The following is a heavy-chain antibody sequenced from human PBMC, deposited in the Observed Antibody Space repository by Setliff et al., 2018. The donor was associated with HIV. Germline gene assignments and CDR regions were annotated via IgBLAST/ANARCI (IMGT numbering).Heavy chain of an antibody. Sequence: VASVKVSCKASGYTFTGYYMHWVRQAPGQGLEWMGWINPNNGGTNYAQKFQGRVTMTRDTSISTAYMELSRLRSDDTAVYYCARDYHDSSGYIFFPGLPDYWGQGTLVTVSS. CDR1: GYTFTGYY. J-gene: IGHJ4*02. CDR2: INPNNGGT. CDR3: ARDYHDSSGYIFFPGLPDY. D-gene: IGHD3-22*01. V-gene: IGHV1-2*02.